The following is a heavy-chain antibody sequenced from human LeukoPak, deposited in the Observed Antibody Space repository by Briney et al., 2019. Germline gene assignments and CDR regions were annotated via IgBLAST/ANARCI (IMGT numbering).Heavy chain of an antibody. J-gene: IGHJ4*02. CDR3: GLGCYSIRCPFDY. CDR2: ISSSSSTI. V-gene: IGHV3-48*04. Sequence: GGSLRLSCAASGFTFSSYSINWVRQAPGKGLEWVSYISSSSSTIYYADSVKGRFTISRDNAKNSLYLQMNSLRAEDTAVYYCGLGCYSIRCPFDYGGQGPLGIVS. CDR1: GFTFSSYS. D-gene: IGHD2-15*01.